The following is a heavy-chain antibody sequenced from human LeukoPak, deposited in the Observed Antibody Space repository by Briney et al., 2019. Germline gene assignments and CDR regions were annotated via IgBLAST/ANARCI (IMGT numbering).Heavy chain of an antibody. Sequence: IPSETLSLTCTVSGYSISSGYYWGWIRQPPGKGLEWIGSIYHSGSTYYNPSLKSRVTISVDTSKNQFSLKLSSVTAADTAVYYCARETYEGYYYYMDVWGKGTTVTVSS. CDR1: GYSISSGYY. CDR2: IYHSGST. D-gene: IGHD5-12*01. V-gene: IGHV4-38-2*02. CDR3: ARETYEGYYYYMDV. J-gene: IGHJ6*03.